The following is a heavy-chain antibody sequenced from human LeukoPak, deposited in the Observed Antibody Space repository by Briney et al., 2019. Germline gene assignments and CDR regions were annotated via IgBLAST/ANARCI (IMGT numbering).Heavy chain of an antibody. Sequence: SETLSLTCAVYGGSFSGYYWSWIRQPPGKGLEWLGEINHSGSTNYNPSLKSRVTISVDTSKNQFSLKLSSVTAADTAVYYCARGLRYFDWLLYTGSWFDPWGQGTLVTVSS. J-gene: IGHJ5*02. V-gene: IGHV4-34*01. D-gene: IGHD3-9*01. CDR1: GGSFSGYY. CDR2: INHSGST. CDR3: ARGLRYFDWLLYTGSWFDP.